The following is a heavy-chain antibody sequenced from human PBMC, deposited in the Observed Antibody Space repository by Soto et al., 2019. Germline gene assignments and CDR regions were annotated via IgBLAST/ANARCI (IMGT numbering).Heavy chain of an antibody. V-gene: IGHV1-18*01. CDR3: ARIITIFGVVSGRWFGP. D-gene: IGHD3-3*01. CDR1: GYTFTSYG. J-gene: IGHJ5*02. Sequence: AASVKVSCKASGYTFTSYGIIWVRQAPGQGLEWMGWISAYNGNTNYAQKLQGRVTMTTDTSTSTAYMELRSLRSDDTAVYYCARIITIFGVVSGRWFGPWGQGTLVTVSS. CDR2: ISAYNGNT.